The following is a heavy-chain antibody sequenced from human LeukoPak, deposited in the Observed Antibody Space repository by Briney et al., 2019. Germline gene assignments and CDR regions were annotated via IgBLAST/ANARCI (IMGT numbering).Heavy chain of an antibody. CDR2: INPSGGST. V-gene: IGHV1-46*01. CDR3: ARDLGAPRSRGYSYGLPLLARYYYGMDV. CDR1: GYTFTSYC. Sequence: ASVKVSCKASGYTFTSYCMHWVRQAPGQGLEWMGIINPSGGSTSYAQKFQGRVTMTMDTSTSTVYMELSSLRSEDTAVYYCARDLGAPRSRGYSYGLPLLARYYYGMDVWGQGTTVTVSS. D-gene: IGHD5-18*01. J-gene: IGHJ6*02.